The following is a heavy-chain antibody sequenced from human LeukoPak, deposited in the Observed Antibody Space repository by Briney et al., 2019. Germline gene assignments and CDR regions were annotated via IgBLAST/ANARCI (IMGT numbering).Heavy chain of an antibody. CDR2: INSDGSST. CDR3: ARDRQHPSYYYGMDV. Sequence: GGSLRLSCAASGFTFSSYWMHWVRQAPGKGLVWVSRINSDGSSTSYADSVKGRFTISRDNAKNTLYLQMNSLRAEDTAVYYCARDRQHPSYYYGMDVWGQGTTVTVSS. D-gene: IGHD2-2*01. J-gene: IGHJ6*02. CDR1: GFTFSSYW. V-gene: IGHV3-74*01.